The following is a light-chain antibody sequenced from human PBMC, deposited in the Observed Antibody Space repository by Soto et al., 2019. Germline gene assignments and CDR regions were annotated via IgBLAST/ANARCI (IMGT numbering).Light chain of an antibody. Sequence: DIQMTQSPSSLSAPIGDRVTTTCQASQNITNNLSWYQQKPGKVPNLLIYDASNLESGVPSRFSGSGSGTEFTLTISSLQPDDFATYYCQQYQSYWTLGQGTKVDI. CDR1: QNITNN. CDR2: DAS. CDR3: QQYQSYWT. V-gene: IGKV1-5*01. J-gene: IGKJ1*01.